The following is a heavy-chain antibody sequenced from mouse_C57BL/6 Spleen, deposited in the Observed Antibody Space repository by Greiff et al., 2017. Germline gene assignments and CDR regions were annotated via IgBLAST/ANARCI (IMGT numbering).Heavy chain of an antibody. Sequence: VKLVESGPGLVQPSQSLSITCTVSGFSLTSYGVHWVRQSPGKGLEWLGVIWSGGSTDYNAAFISRLSISKDNSKSQVFFKMNSLQADDTAIYYCARTFINYFDYWGQGTTLTVSS. J-gene: IGHJ2*01. D-gene: IGHD1-1*01. CDR2: IWSGGST. CDR3: ARTFINYFDY. V-gene: IGHV2-2*01. CDR1: GFSLTSYG.